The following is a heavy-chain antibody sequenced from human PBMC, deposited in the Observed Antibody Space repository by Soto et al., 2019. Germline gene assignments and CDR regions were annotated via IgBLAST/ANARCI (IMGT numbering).Heavy chain of an antibody. D-gene: IGHD3-10*01. CDR3: AKASVPGGPLLLYYYYYMDV. CDR2: ISGSGGST. V-gene: IGHV3-23*01. J-gene: IGHJ6*03. CDR1: GFTFSSYA. Sequence: EVQLLESGGGLVQPGGSLRLSCAASGFTFSSYAMSWVRQAPGKGLEWVSAISGSGGSTYYADSVKGRFTISRDNSKNTLYLQMNSLRAEDTAVYYCAKASVPGGPLLLYYYYYMDVWGKGTTVTVSS.